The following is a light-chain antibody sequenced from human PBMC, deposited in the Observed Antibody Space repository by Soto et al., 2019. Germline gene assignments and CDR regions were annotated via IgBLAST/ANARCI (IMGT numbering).Light chain of an antibody. CDR3: QQYSSSPPT. CDR1: QSLSSRY. V-gene: IGKV3-20*01. Sequence: EIVLTQSPGTLSLSPGDRATLSCRASQSLSSRYLAWYRQKPGQAPRLLIYGASNRATGIPDRFSGSGSGTDFTLTIISLEPGDFAVYYCQQYSSSPPTFGGGTKVEIK. CDR2: GAS. J-gene: IGKJ4*01.